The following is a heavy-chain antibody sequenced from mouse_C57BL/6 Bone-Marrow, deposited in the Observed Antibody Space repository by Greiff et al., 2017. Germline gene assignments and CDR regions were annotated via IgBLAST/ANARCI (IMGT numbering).Heavy chain of an antibody. CDR3: ARDAYASSGSYFDY. CDR2: INPNNGGT. D-gene: IGHD1-1*01. Sequence: EVQLQQSGPELVKPGASVKISCKASGYTFTDYYMNWVKQSHGKSLEWIGDINPNNGGTSYNQKFKGKATLTVDKSSSTAYMELRSLTSEDSAVYYCARDAYASSGSYFDYWGQGTTLTVSS. V-gene: IGHV1-26*01. J-gene: IGHJ2*01. CDR1: GYTFTDYY.